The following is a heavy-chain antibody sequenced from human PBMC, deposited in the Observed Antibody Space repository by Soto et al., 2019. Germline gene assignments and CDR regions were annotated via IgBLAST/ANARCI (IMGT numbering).Heavy chain of an antibody. D-gene: IGHD5-12*01. CDR3: VGRSSDGYRYYG. CDR1: RVSFNNYE. Sequence: XGCMRLHCSASRVSFNNYEMFWVRQPPGKGLVWVSHNNSDRSTSSYADSVKGRFTMSRDNGNNNLNLQMNSLGAEDTAVYYCVGRSSDGYRYYG. J-gene: IGHJ6*01. CDR2: NNSDRSTS. V-gene: IGHV3-74*01.